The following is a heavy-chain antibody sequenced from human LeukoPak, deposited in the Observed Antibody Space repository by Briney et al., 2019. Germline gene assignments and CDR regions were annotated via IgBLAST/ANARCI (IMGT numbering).Heavy chain of an antibody. J-gene: IGHJ4*02. D-gene: IGHD2-2*01. Sequence: GGSLRLSCAASGFTFSSYAMSWVRQAPGKGLKWVSAISGSGGSTYYADSVKGRFTISRDNSKNTLYLQMNSLRAEDTAVYYCAKAPYIVVVPAARGYFDYWGQGTLVTVSS. CDR1: GFTFSSYA. V-gene: IGHV3-23*01. CDR3: AKAPYIVVVPAARGYFDY. CDR2: ISGSGGST.